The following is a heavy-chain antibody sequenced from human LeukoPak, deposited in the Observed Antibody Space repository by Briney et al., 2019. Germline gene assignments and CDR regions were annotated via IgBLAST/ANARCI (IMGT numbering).Heavy chain of an antibody. CDR2: IYYSGST. J-gene: IGHJ6*02. CDR3: ARCVYYYYGMDV. V-gene: IGHV4-59*08. CDR1: GGSISSYY. Sequence: PSEALSLTCTVSGGSISSYYWSWIRQPPGKGLEWTGYIYYSGSTNYNPSLKSRVTISVDTSKNQFSLKLSSVTAADTAVYYCARCVYYYYGMDVWGQGTTVTVSS.